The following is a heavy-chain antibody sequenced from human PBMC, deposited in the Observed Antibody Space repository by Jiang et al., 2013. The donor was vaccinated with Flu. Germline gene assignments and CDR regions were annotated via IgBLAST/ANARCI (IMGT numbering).Heavy chain of an antibody. CDR2: INTSTGNP. J-gene: IGHJ5*02. D-gene: IGHD3-10*01. Sequence: QSGSELKKPGASVKISCRASTFTVNSYVINWVRQAPGQGPEWLDWINTSTGNPTYAQGFTGRFVFSLDTSVSTAFLEITSLKAEDTALYYCASLPPPDDGSGSYSPSPWGQGTLVTVSS. CDR1: TFTVNSYV. V-gene: IGHV7-4-1*02. CDR3: ASLPPPDDGSGSYSPSP.